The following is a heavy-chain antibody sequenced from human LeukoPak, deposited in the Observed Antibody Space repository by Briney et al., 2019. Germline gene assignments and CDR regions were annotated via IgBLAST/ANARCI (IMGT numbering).Heavy chain of an antibody. V-gene: IGHV3-23*01. CDR1: GFTFSGFA. J-gene: IGHJ6*01. CDR3: AKMKGHPLPKYYMDV. CDR2: ISGSGDNT. Sequence: PGGSLRLSCAASGFTFSGFAMSRVRRTPGKGLEWVSGISGSGDNTLYAGSVKGRFTISRDNSKNTLYLEMNSLRAEDTAIYYCAKMKGHPLPKYYMDVWGQGTTVTVSS. D-gene: IGHD1-26*01.